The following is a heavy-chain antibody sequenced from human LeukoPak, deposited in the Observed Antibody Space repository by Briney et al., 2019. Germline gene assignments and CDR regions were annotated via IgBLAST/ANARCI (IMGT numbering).Heavy chain of an antibody. CDR1: GVTFSRYA. V-gene: IGHV3-23*01. D-gene: IGHD2-15*01. CDR3: AKGLGYCSGGSCFSRYDYYGMDV. J-gene: IGHJ6*02. CDR2: ISESGTGT. Sequence: PGGSLRLSCAASGVTFSRYAMSWVRQAPGKGLEWVSAISESGTGTYYAVSVKGRFTISRDNSKNTLSLQMNSLRAEDTAVYYCAKGLGYCSGGSCFSRYDYYGMDVWGQGTTVTVSS.